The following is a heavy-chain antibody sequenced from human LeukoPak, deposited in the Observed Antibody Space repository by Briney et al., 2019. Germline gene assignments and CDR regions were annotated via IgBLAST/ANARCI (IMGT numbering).Heavy chain of an antibody. CDR3: AADDDYGDYEADY. J-gene: IGHJ4*02. CDR2: IIPIFGTA. D-gene: IGHD4-17*01. V-gene: IGHV1-69*13. CDR1: GGTFSSYA. Sequence: SVKVSCKASGGTFSSYAISWVRQAPGQGLEWMGGIIPIFGTANYAQKFQGRVTITADESTSTAYMELSSLRSEDTAVYYCAADDDYGDYEADYWGQGTLVTVSS.